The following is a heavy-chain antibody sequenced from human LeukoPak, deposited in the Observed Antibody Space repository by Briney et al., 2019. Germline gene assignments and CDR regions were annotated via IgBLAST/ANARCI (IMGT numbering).Heavy chain of an antibody. Sequence: SETLSLTCTVSGGSISSYFWSWIRQPPGMGLEWIGYVYYSGSPNYNPSLKSRVTISVDTSKNQFSLRLRSVTAADTAVYYCARVFDDYYDSSADPPLWFDPWGQGTLVTVSS. D-gene: IGHD3-22*01. CDR3: ARVFDDYYDSSADPPLWFDP. CDR1: GGSISSYF. V-gene: IGHV4-59*01. J-gene: IGHJ5*02. CDR2: VYYSGSP.